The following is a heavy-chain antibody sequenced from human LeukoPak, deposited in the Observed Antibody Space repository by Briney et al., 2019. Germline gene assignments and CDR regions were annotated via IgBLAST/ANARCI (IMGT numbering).Heavy chain of an antibody. CDR1: GFTFRSYD. J-gene: IGHJ2*01. CDR2: SGGDGGST. CDR3: AKALNYWYFDL. Sequence: PGGSLRLSCAASGFTFRSYDMSWVRQAPGKGLEWVSASGGDGGSTYADSVKGRFTISRDSSKNTLYLQMNSLRAEDTATYYCAKALNYWYFDLWGRGNLVTVSS. D-gene: IGHD4/OR15-4a*01. V-gene: IGHV3-23*01.